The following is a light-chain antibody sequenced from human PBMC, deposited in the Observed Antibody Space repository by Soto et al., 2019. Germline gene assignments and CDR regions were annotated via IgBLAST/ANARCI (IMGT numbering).Light chain of an antibody. J-gene: IGKJ2*01. Sequence: DIQMTQSPSSVSASVGDRVTITCRASQGINSWLAWYQQKPGKAPKLLIYAASSLQGAVPSRFSGRGSGTDFTLTISSLQPEDVATYYCQQTNSFPYTFGQGTKLEIK. CDR2: AAS. CDR1: QGINSW. V-gene: IGKV1D-12*01. CDR3: QQTNSFPYT.